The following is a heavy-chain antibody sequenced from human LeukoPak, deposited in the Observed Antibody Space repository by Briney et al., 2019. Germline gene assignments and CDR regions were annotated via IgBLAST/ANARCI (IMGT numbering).Heavy chain of an antibody. J-gene: IGHJ5*02. V-gene: IGHV4-59*01. Sequence: SETLSLTCTVSGGSISSYYWSWIRQPPGKGLKWIGYIYYSGSTNYNPSLKSRVTISVDTSKNQFSLKLSSVTAADTAVYYCARYYDILTGYFRWFDPWGQGTLVTVSS. CDR2: IYYSGST. D-gene: IGHD3-9*01. CDR3: ARYYDILTGYFRWFDP. CDR1: GGSISSYY.